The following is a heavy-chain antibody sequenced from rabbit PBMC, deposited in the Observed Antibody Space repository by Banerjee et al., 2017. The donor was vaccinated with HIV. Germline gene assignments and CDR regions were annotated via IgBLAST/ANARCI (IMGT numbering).Heavy chain of an antibody. V-gene: IGHV1S40*01. J-gene: IGHJ4*01. D-gene: IGHD6-1*01. CDR3: ARTGYTGYGYDTLNL. CDR1: GFDFSSGYY. Sequence: QSLEESGGGLVQPEGSLTLTCKASGFDFSSGYYMCWVRQAPGKGLEWIACIYAGSSVGTYYASWAKGRFTISKTSSTVDLKMTSLTAADTATYFCARTGYTGYGYDTLNLWGQGTLVTVS. CDR2: IYAGSSVGT.